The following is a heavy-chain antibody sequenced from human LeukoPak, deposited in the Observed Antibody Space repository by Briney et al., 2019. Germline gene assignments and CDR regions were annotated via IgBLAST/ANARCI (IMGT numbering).Heavy chain of an antibody. J-gene: IGHJ3*02. V-gene: IGHV1-2*02. CDR3: ARASKTDAFDI. CDR1: GYTFTGYY. CDR2: INPNSGGT. D-gene: IGHD3-3*02. Sequence: ASVKVSCKASGYTFTGYYMHWVRRAPGQGLEWMGWINPNSGGTNYARKFQGRVTMTRDTSISTAYMELSRLRSDDTAVYYCARASKTDAFDIWGQGTMVTVSS.